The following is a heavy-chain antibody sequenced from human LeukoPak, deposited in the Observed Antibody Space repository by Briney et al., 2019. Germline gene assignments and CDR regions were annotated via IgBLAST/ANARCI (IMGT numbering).Heavy chain of an antibody. D-gene: IGHD4-23*01. J-gene: IGHJ2*01. Sequence: ASVKVSCKASGYTFTGYYMHWVRQAPGQGLEWMGWINPNSGGTNYTQKFQGRVTMTRDTSITTAYMELSRLSSDDTAVYYCARHPGKVTNDWYFDLWGRGTLVTVSS. V-gene: IGHV1-2*02. CDR2: INPNSGGT. CDR3: ARHPGKVTNDWYFDL. CDR1: GYTFTGYY.